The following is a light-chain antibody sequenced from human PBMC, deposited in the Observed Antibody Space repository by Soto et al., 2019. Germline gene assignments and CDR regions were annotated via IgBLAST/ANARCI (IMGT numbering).Light chain of an antibody. CDR2: GAS. CDR3: QQYNNWPRT. Sequence: EIVMMQSPATLSVSPGERDTLSCRASQSVSSNLAWYQQKPGQAPRLLIYGASTRATGIPARFSGSGSGTEFTLTISSLQSEDFAVYCCQQYNNWPRTFGQGTKV. J-gene: IGKJ1*01. CDR1: QSVSSN. V-gene: IGKV3-15*01.